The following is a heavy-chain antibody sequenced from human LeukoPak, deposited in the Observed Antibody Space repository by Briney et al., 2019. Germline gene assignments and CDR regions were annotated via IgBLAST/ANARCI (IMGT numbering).Heavy chain of an antibody. CDR2: LSGRSDGT. J-gene: IGHJ4*02. V-gene: IGHV3-23*01. CDR3: AKGSGSSRPYYFDY. CDR1: GFIFSTYV. Sequence: GGSLRLSCATSGFIFSTYVMSWVREAPGKGLEWVSALSGRSDGTYYADSVKGRFTISRDNSKNTLYLQMNSLTAEDTAVYYCAKGSGSSRPYYFDYWGQGTLVTVSS. D-gene: IGHD1-26*01.